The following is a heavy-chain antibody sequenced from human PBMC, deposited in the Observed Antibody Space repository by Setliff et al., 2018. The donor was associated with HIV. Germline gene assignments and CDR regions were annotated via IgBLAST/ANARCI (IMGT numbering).Heavy chain of an antibody. Sequence: ASVKVSCKASGYSFTSYGISWVRQAPGQGLEWMGVVNPSGAGTNFAQKFQGRITMSTDTSTGTVYMGLSSLRFDDTAIYYCARVYCSRVSCSDEYYFDYWSEGTLVTVSS. CDR3: ARVYCSRVSCSDEYYFDY. V-gene: IGHV1-46*01. D-gene: IGHD2-15*01. CDR2: VNPSGAGT. J-gene: IGHJ4*02. CDR1: GYSFTSYG.